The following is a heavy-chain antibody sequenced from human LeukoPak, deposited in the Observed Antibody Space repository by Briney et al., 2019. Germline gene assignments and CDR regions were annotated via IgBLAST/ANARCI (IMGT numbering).Heavy chain of an antibody. D-gene: IGHD1-26*01. CDR1: GFTLSDHY. CDR3: TRGYSGVSVYAFDI. Sequence: GGSLRLSCAASGFTLSDHYIDWVRQAPEKGLEWVGRTGNKADSYTTEFAASVKGRFTISRADSTNSLYLHMSSLKTEDTAVYHCTRGYSGVSVYAFDIWGQGTMVTVSS. V-gene: IGHV3-72*01. J-gene: IGHJ3*02. CDR2: TGNKADSYTT.